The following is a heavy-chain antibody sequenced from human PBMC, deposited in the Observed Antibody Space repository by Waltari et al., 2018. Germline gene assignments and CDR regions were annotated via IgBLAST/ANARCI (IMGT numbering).Heavy chain of an antibody. J-gene: IGHJ4*02. CDR2: IYIGGTI. CDR1: GITVSSNY. Sequence: EVQLVETGGGLIQPGGSLRLSCAASGITVSSNYISWVRQAPGKGLECVSIIYIGGTIYYADSVKGRFTISRDNSKNTVYLQMSSLRAEDTAVYYCAREDRWGQGTLVTVSS. CDR3: AREDR. V-gene: IGHV3-53*02.